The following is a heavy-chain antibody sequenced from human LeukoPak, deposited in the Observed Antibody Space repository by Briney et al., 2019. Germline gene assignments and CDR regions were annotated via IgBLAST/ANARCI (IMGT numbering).Heavy chain of an antibody. CDR2: ISSSGSTI. D-gene: IGHD2-2*01. CDR3: AREYSDVVPAARPLGMDV. V-gene: IGHV3-48*03. Sequence: GGSLRLSCAASGFTFSSYEMNWVRQAPGKGLEWVSYISSSGSTIYYADSVKGRFTISRDNAKNSLYLQMNSLRAEDTAVYYCAREYSDVVPAARPLGMDVWGQGTLVTVSS. J-gene: IGHJ4*02. CDR1: GFTFSSYE.